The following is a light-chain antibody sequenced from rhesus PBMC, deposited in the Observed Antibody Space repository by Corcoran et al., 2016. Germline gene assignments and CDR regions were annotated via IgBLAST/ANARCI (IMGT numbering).Light chain of an antibody. Sequence: DIQMTQSPSSVSASVGDRVTTTFRASQGFASYLAWNKQKPGKAPNLLIFYATTRQSGVPSRFRGSGSGTEFLLPLSSLQPEDFATYFCQQYYGLPTFGGGTKVEIQ. V-gene: IGKV1-25*01. CDR2: YAT. CDR1: QGFASY. CDR3: QQYYGLPT. J-gene: IGKJ4*01.